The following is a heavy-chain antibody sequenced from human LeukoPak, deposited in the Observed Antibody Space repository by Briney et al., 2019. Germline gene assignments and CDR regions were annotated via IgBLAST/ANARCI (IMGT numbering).Heavy chain of an antibody. Sequence: GGSLRLSCTASGFTFSNYNMNWARQAPGKGLEWVSYISSSGSTKNYADSVKGRFTVSRDNAWNSLYLQMNSLRGEDTAVYYCARLMDRARRDAFDIWGQGTMVTVSS. CDR3: ARLMDRARRDAFDI. CDR2: ISSSGSTK. J-gene: IGHJ3*02. D-gene: IGHD2-2*03. V-gene: IGHV3-48*01. CDR1: GFTFSNYN.